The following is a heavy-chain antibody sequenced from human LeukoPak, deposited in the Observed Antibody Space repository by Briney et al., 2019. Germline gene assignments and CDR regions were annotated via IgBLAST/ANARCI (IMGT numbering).Heavy chain of an antibody. V-gene: IGHV1-2*02. CDR2: NSGGT. CDR3: ARDHPDIVVVPSPGDY. J-gene: IGHJ4*02. D-gene: IGHD2-2*01. Sequence: NSGGTNYAQKFQGRVTMTRDTSISTAYMELSRLRSDDTAIYYCARDHPDIVVVPSPGDYWGQGTLVTVSS.